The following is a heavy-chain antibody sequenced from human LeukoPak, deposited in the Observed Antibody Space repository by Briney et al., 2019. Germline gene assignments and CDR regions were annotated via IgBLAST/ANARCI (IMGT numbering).Heavy chain of an antibody. V-gene: IGHV4-31*03. J-gene: IGHJ4*02. CDR2: IYYSGST. Sequence: SQALSLTCTVSGGSISSGGYYWSWIRQHPGKGLEWIGYIYYSGSTYYNPSLKSRVTISVDTSKNQFSLKLSSVTAADTAVYYCARLGRYGDYGVGYWGQGTLVTVSS. D-gene: IGHD4-17*01. CDR3: ARLGRYGDYGVGY. CDR1: GGSISSGGYY.